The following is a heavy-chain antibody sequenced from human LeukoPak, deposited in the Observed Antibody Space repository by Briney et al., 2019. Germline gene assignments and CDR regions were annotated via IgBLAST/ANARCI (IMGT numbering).Heavy chain of an antibody. V-gene: IGHV4-59*05. Sequence: SETLSLTCTVSGGSITSYYWSWIRQPPGKGLEWIGSIYYSGSTYYNPSLKSRVTISVDTSKNQFSLKLSSVTAADTAVYYCARRGVPSNFDYWGQGTLVTVSS. CDR3: ARRGVPSNFDY. CDR2: IYYSGST. D-gene: IGHD3-10*01. CDR1: GGSITSYY. J-gene: IGHJ4*02.